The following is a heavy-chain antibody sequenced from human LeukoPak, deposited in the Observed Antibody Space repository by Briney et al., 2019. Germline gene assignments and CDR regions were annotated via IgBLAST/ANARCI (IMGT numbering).Heavy chain of an antibody. CDR3: ARDPVYSYGKGPNYYYYMDV. CDR1: GFTFSSYS. CDR2: MNQDGSGK. J-gene: IGHJ6*03. V-gene: IGHV3-7*01. Sequence: GGSLRLSCAASGFTFSSYSMNWVRQAPGKGLEWVANMNQDGSGKYYVDSVKGQFIISRDNAKNSLYLQMYSLRAEDTAVYYCARDPVYSYGKGPNYYYYMDVWGKGTTVTVSS. D-gene: IGHD5-18*01.